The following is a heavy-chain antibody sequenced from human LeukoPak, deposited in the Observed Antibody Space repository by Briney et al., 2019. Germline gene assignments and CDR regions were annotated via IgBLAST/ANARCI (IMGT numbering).Heavy chain of an antibody. D-gene: IGHD6-6*01. CDR3: ARTSTIAAFNWFDS. V-gene: IGHV1-18*01. Sequence: ASVKVSCKASGYTFTSYGISWVRQAPGQGLEWMGWISAFDGNTNFAQNLQGRVTKTTDTSTSTAYMELRSLRSDDTAVYYCARTSTIAAFNWFDSWGQGTLVTVSS. J-gene: IGHJ5*01. CDR2: ISAFDGNT. CDR1: GYTFTSYG.